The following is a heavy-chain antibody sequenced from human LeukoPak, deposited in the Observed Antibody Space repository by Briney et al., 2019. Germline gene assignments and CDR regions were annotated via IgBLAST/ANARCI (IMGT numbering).Heavy chain of an antibody. Sequence: PSETLSLTCTVSGGSISSGGYYWSWIRQPPGKGLEWIGYIYHSGSTYYNPSLKSRVTISVDRSKNQFSLKLSSVTAADTAVYYCARDGRETVVTDYYYYYMDVWGKGTTVTVSS. CDR1: GGSISSGGYY. J-gene: IGHJ6*03. V-gene: IGHV4-30-2*01. D-gene: IGHD4-23*01. CDR2: IYHSGST. CDR3: ARDGRETVVTDYYYYYMDV.